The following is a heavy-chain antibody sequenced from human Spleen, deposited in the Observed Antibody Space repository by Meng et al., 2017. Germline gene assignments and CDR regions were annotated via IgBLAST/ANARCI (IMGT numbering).Heavy chain of an antibody. CDR3: AREGANDYSNAGTWNWFDP. Sequence: ASVKVSCKASGYTFTGYYMHWVRQAPGQGLEWMGWINPNSGGTNYAQKFQGRVTMTRDTSISTAYMELSRLRSDDTAVYYCAREGANDYSNAGTWNWFDPWGQGTLVTVSS. D-gene: IGHD4-11*01. J-gene: IGHJ5*02. V-gene: IGHV1-2*02. CDR2: INPNSGGT. CDR1: GYTFTGYY.